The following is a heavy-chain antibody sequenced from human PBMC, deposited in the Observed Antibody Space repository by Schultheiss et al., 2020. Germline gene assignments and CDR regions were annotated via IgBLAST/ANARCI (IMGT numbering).Heavy chain of an antibody. CDR2: IYYSGSA. D-gene: IGHD3-3*01. Sequence: SETLSLTCPFSCGSISSGGYYWTWIRQHPGKGLEWIGYIYYSGSAYYNPSLESRVTISVDTSKNQFSLNLSSVIAADTAVYYCARDGEVLVWGQGALVTVSS. J-gene: IGHJ4*02. CDR1: CGSISSGGYY. V-gene: IGHV4-31*03. CDR3: ARDGEVLV.